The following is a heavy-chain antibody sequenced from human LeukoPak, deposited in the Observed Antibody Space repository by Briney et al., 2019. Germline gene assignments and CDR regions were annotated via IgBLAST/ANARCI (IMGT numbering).Heavy chain of an antibody. D-gene: IGHD3-3*01. CDR2: ISSSSSYI. V-gene: IGHV3-21*01. CDR1: GFTFSSYS. CDR3: ATSTSGDFWSGYPYYFDY. J-gene: IGHJ4*02. Sequence: PGGSLRLSCAASGFTFSSYSMNWVRQAPGKGLEWVSSISSSSSYIYYADSVKGRFTISRDNAKNSLYLQMNSLRAEDTAVYYCATSTSGDFWSGYPYYFDYWGQGTLVTVSS.